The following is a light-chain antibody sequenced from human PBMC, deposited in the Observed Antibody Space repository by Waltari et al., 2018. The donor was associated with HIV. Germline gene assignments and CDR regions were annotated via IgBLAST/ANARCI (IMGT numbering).Light chain of an antibody. V-gene: IGKV3-15*01. Sequence: EIVMTQSPATLSVSPGERATLSCRASQSVSSNLAWYQQKPSQAPRLLIYGASTRATGIPARFSGSGSGTEFTLTISSLQSEDFAVYYCQQYNNWPPQEVHTFGQGTKLEIK. CDR2: GAS. CDR1: QSVSSN. CDR3: QQYNNWPPQEVHT. J-gene: IGKJ2*01.